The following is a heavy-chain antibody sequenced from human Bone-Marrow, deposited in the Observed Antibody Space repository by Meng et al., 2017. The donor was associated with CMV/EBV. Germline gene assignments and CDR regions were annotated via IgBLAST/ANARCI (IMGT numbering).Heavy chain of an antibody. CDR2: IYSSGNT. J-gene: IGHJ5*02. V-gene: IGHV4-59*01. D-gene: IGHD5-24*01. Sequence: SETLSLTCTVSGGSISNYYWSWIRQSPGRGLEWIEYIYSSGNTNYNPSLNSRVTISVDASKNQFSLKLSSVTAADTAIYYCARGSTRDKFDPWGQGTLVTVSS. CDR3: ARGSTRDKFDP. CDR1: GGSISNYY.